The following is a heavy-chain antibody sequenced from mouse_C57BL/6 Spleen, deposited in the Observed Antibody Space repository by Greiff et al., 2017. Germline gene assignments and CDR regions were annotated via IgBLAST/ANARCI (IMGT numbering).Heavy chain of an antibody. V-gene: IGHV1-15*01. J-gene: IGHJ2*01. CDR3: TREGSTMVTTWLDY. CDR1: GYTFTDYE. CDR2: IAPETGGT. Sequence: QVQLQQSGAELVRPGASVTLSCKASGYTFTDYEMHWVKQTPVHGLEWIGAIAPETGGTAYNQKFKGKAILTADKSSSTAYMELRSLTSEDSAVYYCTREGSTMVTTWLDYWGQGTTLTVSS. D-gene: IGHD2-2*01.